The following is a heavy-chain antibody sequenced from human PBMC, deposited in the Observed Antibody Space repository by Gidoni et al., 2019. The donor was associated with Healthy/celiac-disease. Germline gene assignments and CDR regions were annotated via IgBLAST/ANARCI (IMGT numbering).Heavy chain of an antibody. D-gene: IGHD3-3*01. CDR2: IYPGDSDT. V-gene: IGHV5-51*01. J-gene: IGHJ4*02. CDR3: ARHQSDFWSGYSLDY. CDR1: GYSFPSYW. Sequence: EVQLVQSGAAVTKPGESLQISCKGSGYSFPSYWIGWVRQMPGKGLEWMGIIYPGDSDTRYSPSFQGQVTISADKSISTAYLQWSSLKASDTAMYYCARHQSDFWSGYSLDYWGQGTLVTVSS.